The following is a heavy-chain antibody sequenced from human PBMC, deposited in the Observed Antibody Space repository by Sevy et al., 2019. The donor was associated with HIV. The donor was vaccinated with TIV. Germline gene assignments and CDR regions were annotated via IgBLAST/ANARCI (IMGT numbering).Heavy chain of an antibody. J-gene: IGHJ4*02. CDR3: AGPLNYYDSPSAY. CDR1: GFTFSYYD. V-gene: IGHV3-21*04. Sequence: GGSLRLSCAASGFTFSYYDMNWVRQAPGKGLEWVSSISSGSSYIFYADSVKGRFTISRDNAKNSLSLQMNSLGAEDTAVYYCAGPLNYYDSPSAYWGQGTLVTVSS. CDR2: ISSGSSYI. D-gene: IGHD3-22*01.